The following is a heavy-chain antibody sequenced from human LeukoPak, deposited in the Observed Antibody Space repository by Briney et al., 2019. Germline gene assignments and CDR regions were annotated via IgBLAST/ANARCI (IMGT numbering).Heavy chain of an antibody. D-gene: IGHD2-15*01. J-gene: IGHJ4*02. CDR2: IYYSGST. V-gene: IGHV4-31*11. CDR3: ARAHPRRYCSGGSCYEN. CDR1: GGSISSGGYS. Sequence: SQTLSLTCAVSGGSISSGGYSWSWIRQPPGKGLEWIGYIYYSGSTYYNPSLKSRVTISVDTSKNQFSLKLSSVTAADTAVYYCARAHPRRYCSGGSCYENWGQGTLVTVSS.